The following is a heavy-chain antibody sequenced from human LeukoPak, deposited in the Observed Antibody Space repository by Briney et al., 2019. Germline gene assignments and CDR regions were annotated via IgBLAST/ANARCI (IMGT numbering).Heavy chain of an antibody. Sequence: TSQTLSLTCAVSGGSISIGGYSWSWIRQPPGKGLEWIGYIYHSGSTYYNPSLKSRVTISVDRSKNQFSLKLSSVTAADTAVYYCARGSGYYYGSGSFDYWGQGTLVTVSS. V-gene: IGHV4-30-2*01. J-gene: IGHJ4*02. D-gene: IGHD3-10*01. CDR3: ARGSGYYYGSGSFDY. CDR2: IYHSGST. CDR1: GGSISIGGYS.